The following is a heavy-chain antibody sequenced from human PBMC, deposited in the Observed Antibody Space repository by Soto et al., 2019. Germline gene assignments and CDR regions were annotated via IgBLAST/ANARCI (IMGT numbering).Heavy chain of an antibody. D-gene: IGHD3-9*01. CDR2: IIPIFGTA. V-gene: IGHV1-69*13. Sequence: SVKVSCKASGGTFSSYAISWVRQAPGQGLEWMGGIIPIFGTANYAQKFQGRVTITADESTSTAYMELSSLRSEDTAVYYCARDTERYFDWFDPWGQGTLVTVSS. CDR3: ARDTERYFDWFDP. J-gene: IGHJ5*02. CDR1: GGTFSSYA.